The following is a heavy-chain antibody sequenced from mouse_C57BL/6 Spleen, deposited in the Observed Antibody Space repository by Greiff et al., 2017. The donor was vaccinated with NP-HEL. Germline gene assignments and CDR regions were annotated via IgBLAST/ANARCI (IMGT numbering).Heavy chain of an antibody. CDR1: GYTFTDYE. V-gene: IGHV1-15*01. D-gene: IGHD2-4*01. CDR3: TRAPYDYDPMYYAMDY. Sequence: VQLQQSGAELVRPGASVTLSCKASGYTFTDYEMHWVKQTPVHGLEWIGAIDPETGGTAYNQKFKGKAILTADKSSSTAYMELRSLTSEDSAVYYCTRAPYDYDPMYYAMDYWGQGTSVTVSS. J-gene: IGHJ4*01. CDR2: IDPETGGT.